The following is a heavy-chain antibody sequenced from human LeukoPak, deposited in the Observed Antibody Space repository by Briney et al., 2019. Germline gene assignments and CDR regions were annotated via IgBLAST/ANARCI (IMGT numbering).Heavy chain of an antibody. V-gene: IGHV1-18*01. CDR3: ARGVGDSSGYYGYWFDP. D-gene: IGHD3-22*01. Sequence: ASAKVSCKASGYTFTSYGISWVRQAPGQGLEWMGWISAYNGNTNYAQKLQGRVTMTTDTSTSTAYMELRSLRSDHTAVYYCARGVGDSSGYYGYWFDPWGQGTLVTVSS. J-gene: IGHJ5*02. CDR1: GYTFTSYG. CDR2: ISAYNGNT.